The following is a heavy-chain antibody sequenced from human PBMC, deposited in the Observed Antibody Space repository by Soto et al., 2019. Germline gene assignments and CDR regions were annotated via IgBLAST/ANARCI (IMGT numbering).Heavy chain of an antibody. V-gene: IGHV4-34*01. CDR1: GGSFSGYY. J-gene: IGHJ4*02. CDR3: ARSSIVPRLLMYPFDY. CDR2: INHSGST. D-gene: IGHD2-8*01. Sequence: SETLSLTCAVYGGSFSGYYWSWIRQPPGKGLEWIGEINHSGSTNYNPSLKSRVTISLDTSKNQFSLRLNSVTAADTAVYYCARSSIVPRLLMYPFDYWGQGTLVTVSS.